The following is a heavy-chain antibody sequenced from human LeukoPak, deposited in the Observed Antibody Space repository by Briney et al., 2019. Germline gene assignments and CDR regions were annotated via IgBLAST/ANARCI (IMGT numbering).Heavy chain of an antibody. CDR2: IYITGST. CDR1: SGSFSSYY. Sequence: SETLSLTCTVSSGSFSSYYWNWIRQPAGKGLEWIGRIYITGSTNYNPSLKSRVTMSVDTSKNQFSLKLSSVTAADTAVYYCARAYYDSIYNWFDPWGQGTLVTVSS. V-gene: IGHV4-4*07. J-gene: IGHJ5*02. D-gene: IGHD3-22*01. CDR3: ARAYYDSIYNWFDP.